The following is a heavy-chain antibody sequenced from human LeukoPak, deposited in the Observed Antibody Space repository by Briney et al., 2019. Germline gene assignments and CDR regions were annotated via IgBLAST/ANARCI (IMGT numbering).Heavy chain of an antibody. CDR1: GYTFTSYY. Sequence: ASVKVSCKASGYTFTSYYMHWVRQAPGQGLEWMGWFSTYTDNRNYAQNLQGRVTMTTDPSTTTAYMELRSLRSDDTAVYYCARSRDGSESYYNDDGFDIWGQGTMVTVSS. D-gene: IGHD3-10*01. CDR2: FSTYTDNR. CDR3: ARSRDGSESYYNDDGFDI. J-gene: IGHJ3*02. V-gene: IGHV1-18*04.